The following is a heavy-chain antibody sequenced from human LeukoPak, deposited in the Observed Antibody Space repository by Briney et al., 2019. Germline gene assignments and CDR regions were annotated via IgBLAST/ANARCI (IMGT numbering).Heavy chain of an antibody. D-gene: IGHD3-9*01. CDR1: GFTFSSYA. CDR3: AKPYDILTGYYIGLDY. Sequence: GGSLRLSCAASGFTFSSYAMSWVRQAPGKGLEWVSAISGSGGSTYYADSVKGRSTISRDNSKNTLYLQMNSLRAEDTAVYYCAKPYDILTGYYIGLDYWGQGTLVTVSS. CDR2: ISGSGGST. V-gene: IGHV3-23*01. J-gene: IGHJ4*02.